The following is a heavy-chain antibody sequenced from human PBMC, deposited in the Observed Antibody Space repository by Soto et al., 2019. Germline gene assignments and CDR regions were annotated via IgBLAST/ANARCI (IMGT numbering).Heavy chain of an antibody. Sequence: QVQLVESGGGVVQPGRSLRLSCAASGFTFSSYGMHWVRQAPGKGLEWVAVIWYDGSNKYYADSVKGRFTISRDNSKNTLYVQMNSLRAEDTAVYYCARANVVVVAATARHGMDVWGQGTTVTVSS. CDR1: GFTFSSYG. V-gene: IGHV3-33*01. J-gene: IGHJ6*02. CDR2: IWYDGSNK. D-gene: IGHD2-15*01. CDR3: ARANVVVVAATARHGMDV.